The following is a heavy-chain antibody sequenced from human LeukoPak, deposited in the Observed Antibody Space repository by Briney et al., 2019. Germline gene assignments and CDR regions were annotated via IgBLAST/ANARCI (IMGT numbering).Heavy chain of an antibody. V-gene: IGHV1-69*04. J-gene: IGHJ4*02. CDR2: IIPILGIA. CDR1: GGTFSSYA. CDR3: ATSLPPQD. Sequence: ASVKVSCKASGGTFSSYAISWVRQAPGQGLEWMGRIIPILGIANYAQKFQGRVTITADKSTSTAYMELRSLRSDDTAVYYCATSLPPQDWGQGTLVTVSS.